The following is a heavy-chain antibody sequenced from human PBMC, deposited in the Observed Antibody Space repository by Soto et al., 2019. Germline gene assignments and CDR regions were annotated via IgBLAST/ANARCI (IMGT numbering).Heavy chain of an antibody. Sequence: SETLSLTCAVYGGSFSGYYWTWIRQPPGTGLEWIGEINHSGSTNHNPSLKSRVTISVDTSKNQFSLKLTSVTAADTAVYYCASDKITGLFDYWGQRTLVTVSS. V-gene: IGHV4-34*01. J-gene: IGHJ4*02. D-gene: IGHD2-8*02. CDR3: ASDKITGLFDY. CDR1: GGSFSGYY. CDR2: INHSGST.